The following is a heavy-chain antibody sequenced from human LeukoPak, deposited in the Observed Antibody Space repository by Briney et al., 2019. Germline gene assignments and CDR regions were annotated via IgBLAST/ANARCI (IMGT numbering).Heavy chain of an antibody. J-gene: IGHJ5*02. CDR1: GFTFSSYA. V-gene: IGHV3-23*01. CDR2: ISGSGGST. D-gene: IGHD6-19*01. Sequence: PGGSLRLSCAASGFTFSSYAMSWVRQAPGKGLEWVSAISGSGGSTYYADSVEGRFTISRDNSKNTLYLQMNSLRAEGTAVYYCAKGGQWLAYNWFDPWGQGTLVTVSS. CDR3: AKGGQWLAYNWFDP.